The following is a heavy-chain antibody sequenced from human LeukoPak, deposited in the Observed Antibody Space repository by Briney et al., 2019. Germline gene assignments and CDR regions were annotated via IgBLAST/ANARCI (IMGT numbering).Heavy chain of an antibody. CDR2: INHSGST. D-gene: IGHD3-22*01. Sequence: SETLSLTCAVYGGSFSAYYWSWIRQPPGKGLEWIGEINHSGSTNYNPSLKSRVAISVDTSRNQFSLGLSSVTAADTAVYYCARGQRITMTDWGQGTLVTVSS. J-gene: IGHJ4*02. CDR1: GGSFSAYY. V-gene: IGHV4-34*01. CDR3: ARGQRITMTD.